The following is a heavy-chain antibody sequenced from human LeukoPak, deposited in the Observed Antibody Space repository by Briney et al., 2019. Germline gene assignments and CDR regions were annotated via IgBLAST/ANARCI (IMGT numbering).Heavy chain of an antibody. J-gene: IGHJ4*02. CDR2: IYYSGST. Sequence: KASQTLSLTCTVSGGSISSGDYYWSWIPQPPKKGLEWFGYIYYSGSTYYSPSLKSPVAISVDTSNNHFSLNLSSVTAADTAVYYCARVPYTYGSLPYYFDSWGQGTLVTVSS. CDR1: GGSISSGDYY. V-gene: IGHV4-30-4*01. D-gene: IGHD5-18*01. CDR3: ARVPYTYGSLPYYFDS.